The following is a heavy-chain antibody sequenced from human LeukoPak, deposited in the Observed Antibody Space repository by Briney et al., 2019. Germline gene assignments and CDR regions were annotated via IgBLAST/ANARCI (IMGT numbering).Heavy chain of an antibody. CDR3: ATGDYGVHGDY. CDR2: ISDGGSTT. J-gene: IGHJ4*02. CDR1: GFTFSSYW. V-gene: IGHV3-74*01. D-gene: IGHD4/OR15-4a*01. Sequence: PGGSLRLSCAASGFTFSSYWMHWVRQAPGKGLVWVSRISDGGSTTTYADSVKGRFTISRDNAKNSLYLQMNSLRAEDTAVYYCATGDYGVHGDYWGQGILVTVSS.